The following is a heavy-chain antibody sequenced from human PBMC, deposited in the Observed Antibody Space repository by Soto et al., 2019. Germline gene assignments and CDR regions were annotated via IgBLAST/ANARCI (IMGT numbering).Heavy chain of an antibody. CDR1: GGTFSSYA. CDR3: ESVEQQLEGDAFDI. CDR2: IISIFGTA. J-gene: IGHJ3*02. V-gene: IGHV1-69*13. Sequence: SVKVSCKASGGTFSSYAISCVRQAPGQGLEWMGGIISIFGTAKYAHKLKSRVTISADESTSTAYMELRRLRYEATAVYYCESVEQQLEGDAFDIWGQGTMVTVSS. D-gene: IGHD6-13*01.